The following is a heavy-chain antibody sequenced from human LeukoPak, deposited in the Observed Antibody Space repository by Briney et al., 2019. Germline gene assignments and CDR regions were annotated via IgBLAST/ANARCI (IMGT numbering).Heavy chain of an antibody. CDR1: GFTFSSYS. CDR2: IRYDGSNK. CDR3: ARARNWNLYFDY. D-gene: IGHD1-1*01. Sequence: GGSLRLSCAASGFTFSSYSMNWVRQAPGKGLEWVAFIRYDGSNKYYADSVKGRFTISRDNSKNTLYPQMNSLRAEDTAVYYCARARNWNLYFDYWGQGTLVTVSS. V-gene: IGHV3-30*02. J-gene: IGHJ4*02.